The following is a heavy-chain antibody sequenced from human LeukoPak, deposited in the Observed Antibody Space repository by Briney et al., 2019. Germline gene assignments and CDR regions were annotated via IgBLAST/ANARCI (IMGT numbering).Heavy chain of an antibody. CDR1: GGSINSSSYY. V-gene: IGHV4-39*07. Sequence: PSETLSLTCTVSGGSINSSSYYWGWIRQPPGKGLEWMGEINDSGSTNYNPALKSRVNISVDSSKNHFSLKLRSVTAADTAVYYCARGDLGYCSGGSCYGDWFDPWGQGTLVTVSS. D-gene: IGHD2-15*01. J-gene: IGHJ5*02. CDR2: INDSGST. CDR3: ARGDLGYCSGGSCYGDWFDP.